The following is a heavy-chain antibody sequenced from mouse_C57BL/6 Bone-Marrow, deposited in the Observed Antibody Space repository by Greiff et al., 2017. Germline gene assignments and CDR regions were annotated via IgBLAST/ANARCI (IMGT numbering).Heavy chain of an antibody. J-gene: IGHJ4*01. V-gene: IGHV2-6*01. CDR3: ARGGPPTDYAMDY. Sequence: VQLKESGPGLVAPSQSLSITCTVSGFSLTSYGVDWVRQSPGKGLEWLGVIWGVGSTNYNSALKSRLSISKDNSKSQVFLKMNSLQTDDTAMYYCARGGPPTDYAMDYWGQGTSVTVSS. CDR1: GFSLTSYG. CDR2: IWGVGST.